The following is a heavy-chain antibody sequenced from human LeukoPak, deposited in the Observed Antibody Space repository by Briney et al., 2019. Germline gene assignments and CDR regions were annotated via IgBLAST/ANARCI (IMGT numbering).Heavy chain of an antibody. J-gene: IGHJ4*02. Sequence: KPGASVKVSCKASGYTFTSYGITWVRQAPGQGLEWMGWISTYNGSTNYAQNFQGRITMTTDTPTSTAYMELRSLRFDDTAEYYCARDAPGYESGGYNLPLGYWGQGTLVTVSS. CDR1: GYTFTSYG. CDR3: ARDAPGYESGGYNLPLGY. D-gene: IGHD1-14*01. V-gene: IGHV1-18*01. CDR2: ISTYNGST.